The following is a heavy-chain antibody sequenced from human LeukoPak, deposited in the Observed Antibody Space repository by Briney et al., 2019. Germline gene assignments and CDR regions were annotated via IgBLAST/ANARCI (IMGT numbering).Heavy chain of an antibody. D-gene: IGHD5-18*01. CDR3: ARGYGYYFDY. Sequence: SQTLSFTCAISGDSVSSNSAAWNWIRQSSSRGLEWLGRTYYRSKWYNDYAVSVKSRITINPDTSENHFSLQLNSVTPEDTAVYYCARGYGYYFDYWGQGTLVTVSS. V-gene: IGHV6-1*01. CDR2: TYYRSKWYN. CDR1: GDSVSSNSAA. J-gene: IGHJ4*02.